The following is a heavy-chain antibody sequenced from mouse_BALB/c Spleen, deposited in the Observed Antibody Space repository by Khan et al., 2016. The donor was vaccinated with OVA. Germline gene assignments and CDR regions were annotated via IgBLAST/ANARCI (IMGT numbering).Heavy chain of an antibody. V-gene: IGHV5-9-3*01. CDR1: GFTFSSFA. D-gene: IGHD2-2*01. J-gene: IGHJ4*01. CDR2: ISNGGHYT. CDR3: ARSLVDYYAMDY. Sequence: EVELVESGGGVVKPGGSLKLSCSASGFTFSSFAMSWVRQTPVKRLEWVATISNGGHYTFYPDSVKGRFTISRDNARNTLYLQMSSLRSEDTAMYYCARSLVDYYAMDYWGQGTSVTVSS.